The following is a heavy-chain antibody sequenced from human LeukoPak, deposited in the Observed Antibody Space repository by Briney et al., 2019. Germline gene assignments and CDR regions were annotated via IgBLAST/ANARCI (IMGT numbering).Heavy chain of an antibody. CDR1: GFTFSSYA. V-gene: IGHV3-30-3*01. Sequence: GGSLRLSCAASGFTFSSYAMNWVRQAPGKGLEWVTVISYDGISKYYADSVKGRFTFFRDNSKKMLYLHMNSLRPEDTAVYYCARGPPELYCGGDCSHYFDYWGQGTLVTVSS. CDR2: ISYDGISK. J-gene: IGHJ4*02. D-gene: IGHD2-21*02. CDR3: ARGPPELYCGGDCSHYFDY.